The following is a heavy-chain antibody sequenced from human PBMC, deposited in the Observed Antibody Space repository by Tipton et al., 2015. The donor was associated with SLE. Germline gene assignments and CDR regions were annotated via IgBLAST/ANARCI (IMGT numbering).Heavy chain of an antibody. D-gene: IGHD3-22*01. CDR3: AREGNYYDSSGPIDYFDY. CDR1: GGSISNYY. Sequence: TLSLTCTVSGGSISNYYWSWIRQPAGKGLEWIGRIYTSGSTNYNPPLKSRVTMSVDTSKNQFSLKLSSVTAADTAVYYCAREGNYYDSSGPIDYFDYWGQGTLVTVSS. V-gene: IGHV4-4*07. CDR2: IYTSGST. J-gene: IGHJ4*02.